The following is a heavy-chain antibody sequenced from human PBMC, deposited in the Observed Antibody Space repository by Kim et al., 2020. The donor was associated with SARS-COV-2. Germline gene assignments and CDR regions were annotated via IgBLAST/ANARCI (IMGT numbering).Heavy chain of an antibody. J-gene: IGHJ4*02. CDR3: ALSGYSYGYFDY. CDR2: INHSGST. V-gene: IGHV4-34*01. D-gene: IGHD5-18*01. CDR1: GGSFSGYY. Sequence: SETLSLTCAVYGGSFSGYYWSWFRQPPGKGLEWIGEINHSGSTNYNPSLKSRVTISVDTSKNQFSLKLSSVTAADTAVYYCALSGYSYGYFDYWGQGTLVTVSS.